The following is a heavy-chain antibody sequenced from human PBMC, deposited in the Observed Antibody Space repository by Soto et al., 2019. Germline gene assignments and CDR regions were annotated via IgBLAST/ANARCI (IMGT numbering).Heavy chain of an antibody. J-gene: IGHJ4*02. D-gene: IGHD1-26*01. CDR3: AHTVARGAYWETFHY. Sequence: QITLKESGPTLVKTTQTLTLTCTVSGFSLMTNGVGVGWFRQPPGKALEWLARIYRDDDKRYRPSLNSRVTVTRDNNKNQVVLTMTSMDPVDTATYYCAHTVARGAYWETFHYWGQGTLVTVSS. V-gene: IGHV2-5*02. CDR1: GFSLMTNGVG. CDR2: IYRDDDK.